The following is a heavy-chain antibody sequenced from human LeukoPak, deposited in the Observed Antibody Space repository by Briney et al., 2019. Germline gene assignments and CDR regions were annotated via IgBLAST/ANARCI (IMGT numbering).Heavy chain of an antibody. CDR2: ISISGRTI. V-gene: IGHV3-48*03. J-gene: IGHJ4*02. Sequence: PGGSLRLSCAASGFTLSSYEMNWVRQAPGKGLEWVSYISISGRTIKYADSVKGRFTISRDNAKNSLYLQMNSLRAEDTAVYYCARDHKDWGQGTLVTVSS. CDR3: ARDHKD. CDR1: GFTLSSYE.